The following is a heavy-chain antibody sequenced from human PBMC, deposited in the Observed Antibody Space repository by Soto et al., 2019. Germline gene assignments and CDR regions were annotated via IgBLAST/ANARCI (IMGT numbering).Heavy chain of an antibody. Sequence: ASVKVSCKASGGTFSSYAISWVRQAPGQGLECMGGIIPIFGTANYAQKFQGRVTITADESTSTAYMELSSLRSEDTAVYYCARAHYGSGSYEDYYHYGMDVWGQGTTVTVSS. CDR3: ARAHYGSGSYEDYYHYGMDV. D-gene: IGHD3-10*01. CDR1: GGTFSSYA. V-gene: IGHV1-69*13. CDR2: IIPIFGTA. J-gene: IGHJ6*02.